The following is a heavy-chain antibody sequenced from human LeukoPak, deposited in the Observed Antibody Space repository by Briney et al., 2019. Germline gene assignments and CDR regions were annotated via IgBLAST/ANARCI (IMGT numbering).Heavy chain of an antibody. CDR2: IR. CDR3: AKELHQLYCSGGSCYSVWYFQH. V-gene: IGHV3-30*02. CDR1: GFTFSSYG. Sequence: GGSLRLSCAASGFTFSSYGMHWVRQAPGKGLEWVAFIRCRFTISRDNSKNTLYLQMNSLRAEDTAVYYCAKELHQLYCSGGSCYSVWYFQHWGQGTLVSVSS. J-gene: IGHJ1*01. D-gene: IGHD2-15*01.